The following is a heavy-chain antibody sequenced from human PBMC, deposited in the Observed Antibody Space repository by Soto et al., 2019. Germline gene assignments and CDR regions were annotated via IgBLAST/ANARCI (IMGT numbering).Heavy chain of an antibody. D-gene: IGHD5-12*01. CDR1: GYNFAYNW. CDR3: ASPLGYSAGYYYGIDV. V-gene: IGHV5-51*01. J-gene: IGHJ6*02. Sequence: PGESLKISCQGAGYNFAYNWIGWVCRMPGKGLGWMGIIYPGESDTRYSPSFEGQVTFSPDRSISTAYLHWSSLKASDSATYYFASPLGYSAGYYYGIDVWGRGTTVTVSS. CDR2: IYPGESDT.